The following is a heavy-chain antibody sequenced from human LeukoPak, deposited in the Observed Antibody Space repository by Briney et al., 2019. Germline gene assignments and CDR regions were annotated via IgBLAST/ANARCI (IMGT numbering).Heavy chain of an antibody. Sequence: PGGSLRLSCAASGFTFSTYAVNWVRQAPGKGLEWVSAISGSGGSTYYADSVKGRFTISRDNSKNTLYLQMNSLRAEDTAVYYCAKGVGCSSTSCPSDYWGQGTLVTVSS. CDR2: ISGSGGST. V-gene: IGHV3-23*01. J-gene: IGHJ4*02. D-gene: IGHD2-2*01. CDR1: GFTFSTYA. CDR3: AKGVGCSSTSCPSDY.